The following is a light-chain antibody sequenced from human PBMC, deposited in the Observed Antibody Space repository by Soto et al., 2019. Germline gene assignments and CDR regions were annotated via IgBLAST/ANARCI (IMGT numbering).Light chain of an antibody. V-gene: IGKV3-20*01. CDR3: QQYGSSPRGYT. CDR1: QSVSSSY. J-gene: IGKJ5*01. CDR2: GAS. Sequence: SPGTLYLSPGERATLSCRASQSVSSSYLAWYQQKPGQAPRLLIYGASSRATGIPDRFSGSGSGTDFTLTISRLEPEDFAVYYCQQYGSSPRGYTFGQGTRLEIK.